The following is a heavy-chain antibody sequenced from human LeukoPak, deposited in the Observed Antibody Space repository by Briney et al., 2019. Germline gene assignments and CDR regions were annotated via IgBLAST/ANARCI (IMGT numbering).Heavy chain of an antibody. V-gene: IGHV3-23*01. CDR2: ISGVGGSI. J-gene: IGHJ4*02. D-gene: IGHD3-22*01. CDR3: ATSSRASSGYSSL. Sequence: PGGSLRLSCATSGFTFSNYAVSWVRQAPGKGLEWVSVISGVGGSIYYADSVKGRFTISRDNSKNTLHLQMNSLRVEDTAVYYCATSSRASSGYSSLWGQGTLVTVSS. CDR1: GFTFSNYA.